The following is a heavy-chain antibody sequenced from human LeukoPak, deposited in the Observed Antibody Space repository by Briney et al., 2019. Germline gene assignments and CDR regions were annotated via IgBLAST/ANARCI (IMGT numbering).Heavy chain of an antibody. D-gene: IGHD3-22*01. CDR3: AKSEHSSGYGWFDP. J-gene: IGHJ5*02. Sequence: PGGSLRLSCAASGCTFSSYAMSWVRQAPGKGLEWVSAISGSGGSTYYADSVKGRFTISRDNSKNTLYLQMNSLRAEDTAVYYCAKSEHSSGYGWFDPWGQGTLVTVSS. CDR1: GCTFSSYA. CDR2: ISGSGGST. V-gene: IGHV3-23*01.